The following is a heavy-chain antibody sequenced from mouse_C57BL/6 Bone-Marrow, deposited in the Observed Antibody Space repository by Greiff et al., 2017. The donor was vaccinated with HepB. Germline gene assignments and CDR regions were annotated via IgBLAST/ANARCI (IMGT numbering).Heavy chain of an antibody. J-gene: IGHJ2*01. Sequence: QVQLQQSGPELVKPGASVKISCKASGYAFSSSWMNRVKQRPGKGLEWIGRIYPGDGDTNYNGKFKGKATLTADKSSSTAYMQLSSLTSEDSAVYFCARWGSSVFYYFDYWGQGTTLTVSS. CDR2: IYPGDGDT. D-gene: IGHD3-2*02. CDR1: GYAFSSSW. CDR3: ARWGSSVFYYFDY. V-gene: IGHV1-82*01.